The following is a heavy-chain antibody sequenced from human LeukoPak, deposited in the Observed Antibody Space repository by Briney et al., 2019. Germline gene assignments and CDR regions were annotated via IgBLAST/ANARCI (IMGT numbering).Heavy chain of an antibody. V-gene: IGHV4-4*07. Sequence: SETLSLTCTVSGGSISSYYWSWIRQPAGKGLEWIGRIYTSGSTNYNPSLKSRVTMSVDTSKNQFSLKLSSVTAADTAVYYCASRRGFIAARPGDYWGQGTLVTVSS. CDR3: ASRRGFIAARPGDY. CDR2: IYTSGST. CDR1: GGSISSYY. D-gene: IGHD6-6*01. J-gene: IGHJ4*02.